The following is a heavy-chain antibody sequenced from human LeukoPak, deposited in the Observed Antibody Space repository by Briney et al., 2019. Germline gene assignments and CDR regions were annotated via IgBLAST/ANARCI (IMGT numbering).Heavy chain of an antibody. CDR2: ISYDGGYQ. J-gene: IGHJ6*02. D-gene: IGHD2-8*01. CDR3: AKDRRMTSAHYGMDV. Sequence: GGSLRFSCAASGFTFISYGMHWVRQAPGKGLEWVAVISYDGGYQYYADSVKGRLTISRDNSKNTVYLQLNSLRPEDTAVYYCAKDRRMTSAHYGMDVWGQGTTVTVSS. CDR1: GFTFISYG. V-gene: IGHV3-30*18.